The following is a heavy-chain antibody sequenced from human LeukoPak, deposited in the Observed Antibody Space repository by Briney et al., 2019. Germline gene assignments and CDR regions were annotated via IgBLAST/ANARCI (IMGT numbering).Heavy chain of an antibody. D-gene: IGHD6-13*01. J-gene: IGHJ4*02. CDR1: GYSISSGYY. V-gene: IGHV4-38-2*02. Sequence: SETLSLTCTVSGYSISSGYYWAWIRQPPGKGLEWIGSIYYSGSTYYNPSLKSRVTISVDTSKNQFSLKLSSVTAADTAVYYCASSSSWYLRYYFDYWGQGTLVTVSS. CDR2: IYYSGST. CDR3: ASSSSWYLRYYFDY.